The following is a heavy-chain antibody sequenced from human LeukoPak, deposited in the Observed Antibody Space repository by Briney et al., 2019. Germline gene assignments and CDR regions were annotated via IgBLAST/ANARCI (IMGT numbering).Heavy chain of an antibody. CDR1: GGSISSYY. D-gene: IGHD1-26*01. Sequence: SETLSLTCTVSGGSISSYYWSWIRQPPGKGLERIGYIYTSGSTNYNPSLKSRVTISVDTSKNQFSLKLSSVTAADTAVYYCAGHFVVGGWFDPWGQGTLVTVSS. V-gene: IGHV4-4*09. CDR3: AGHFVVGGWFDP. J-gene: IGHJ5*02. CDR2: IYTSGST.